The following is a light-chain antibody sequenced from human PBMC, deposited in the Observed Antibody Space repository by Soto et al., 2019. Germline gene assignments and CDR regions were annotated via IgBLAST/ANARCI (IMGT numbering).Light chain of an antibody. CDR2: DAT. Sequence: ARITCGGDKLGSKIVHWYKQRPGQAPVAVVFDATDRPSGIPDRFSASRSGDTATPTISRVDAGDEADYFCQVWASTAEFFVFGSGTKVTVL. CDR1: KLGSKI. CDR3: QVWASTAEFFV. V-gene: IGLV3-21*02. J-gene: IGLJ1*01.